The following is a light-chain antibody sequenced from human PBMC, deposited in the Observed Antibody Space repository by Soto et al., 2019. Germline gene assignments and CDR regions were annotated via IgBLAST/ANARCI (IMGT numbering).Light chain of an antibody. CDR2: GAS. CDR1: QSVSSSY. J-gene: IGKJ1*01. CDR3: QQYGNSPLT. Sequence: EIVLTQSPGTLSLSPGERATLSCRASQSVSSSYLAWYQQKPGQAPRLLIYGASSRATGIPYRFSGSGSGTDFTLTISRLEPEDFAVYYCQQYGNSPLTFGQGTKVEIK. V-gene: IGKV3-20*01.